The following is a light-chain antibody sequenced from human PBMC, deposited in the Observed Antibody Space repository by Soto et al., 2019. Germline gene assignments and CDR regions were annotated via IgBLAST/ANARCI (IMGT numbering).Light chain of an antibody. Sequence: DIQMTQSPSSVYASVGDRVTITCRASRDISIWLAWYQQKPGKAPKLLIYAASSLQSGVPSRFSGSGSGTDFTLTISSLQPEDFATYYCQQANSFPVAFGQGTRLEIK. J-gene: IGKJ5*01. CDR3: QQANSFPVA. CDR1: RDISIW. CDR2: AAS. V-gene: IGKV1-12*01.